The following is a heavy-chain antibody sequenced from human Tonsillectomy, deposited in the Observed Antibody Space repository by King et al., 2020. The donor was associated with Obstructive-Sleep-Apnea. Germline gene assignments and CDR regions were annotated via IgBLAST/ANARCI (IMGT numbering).Heavy chain of an antibody. V-gene: IGHV4-59*01. CDR3: ARGLRGAAKTVTTLIDR. CDR1: GGSISTYY. Sequence: VQLQESGPGLVTPSETLSLTCTVSGGSISTYYWSWIRQPPGKRLEWIGFIYYNGTTNYNPSLKSRLVMSVDTSKNEFSLRLGSVTAAETAVYYCARGLRGAAKTVTTLIDRWGQGTLVTVSS. J-gene: IGHJ5*02. D-gene: IGHD4-17*01. CDR2: IYYNGTT.